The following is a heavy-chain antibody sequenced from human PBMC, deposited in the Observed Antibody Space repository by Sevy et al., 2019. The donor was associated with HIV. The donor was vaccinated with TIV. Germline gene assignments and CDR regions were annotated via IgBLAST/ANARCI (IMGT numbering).Heavy chain of an antibody. CDR1: GFTLSDYY. J-gene: IGHJ5*02. Sequence: GGSLRLSCAASGFTLSDYYMSWIRQAPGKGLEWVSYIDRSGSTINYANSVKGRFTISRDNAKKSVYLQINSLRAEDTAVYYCARENTMIEEPGWFDPWGQGTLVTVSS. D-gene: IGHD3-22*01. CDR2: IDRSGSTI. CDR3: ARENTMIEEPGWFDP. V-gene: IGHV3-11*01.